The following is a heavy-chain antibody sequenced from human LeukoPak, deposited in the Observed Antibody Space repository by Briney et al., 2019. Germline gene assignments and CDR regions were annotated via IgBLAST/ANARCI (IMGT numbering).Heavy chain of an antibody. D-gene: IGHD4-17*01. Sequence: GGSLRLSCAASGFTFSSYGMDWVRQAPGKGLEWVAFIRYDGNNKDYADSVKGRFTISRDNPKNTLYLQMNSLRVEDTAVYYCAKGYGDLVAFDIWGQGTMVTVSS. CDR3: AKGYGDLVAFDI. CDR1: GFTFSSYG. CDR2: IRYDGNNK. V-gene: IGHV3-30*02. J-gene: IGHJ3*02.